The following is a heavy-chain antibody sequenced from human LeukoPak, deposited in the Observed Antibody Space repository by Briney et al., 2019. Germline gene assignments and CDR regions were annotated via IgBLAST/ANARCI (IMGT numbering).Heavy chain of an antibody. D-gene: IGHD4-11*01. CDR2: IYISGST. Sequence: WETLSLTCTVSGDSISDNYWSWIRQPAGKGLEWIGRIYISGSTNYNPSLMSRVTMSLDTSKNQFSLELNFVTAADTAIYYCARGGDYNKPFEYWGQGTLVTVSS. CDR1: GDSISDNY. J-gene: IGHJ4*02. V-gene: IGHV4-4*07. CDR3: ARGGDYNKPFEY.